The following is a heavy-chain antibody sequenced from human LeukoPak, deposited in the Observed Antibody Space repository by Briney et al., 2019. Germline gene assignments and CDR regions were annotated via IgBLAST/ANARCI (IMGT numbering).Heavy chain of an antibody. CDR3: ARGDSSSWYEVCFDY. Sequence: PSETLSLTCAVSGGSISSSNWWSWVRQPPGKGLEWIGEIYHSGNTNYNPSLKSRVTISVDTSKNQFSLNLTSVTAADTAVYYCARGDSSSWYEVCFDYWGQGTLVTVSS. V-gene: IGHV4-4*02. J-gene: IGHJ4*02. CDR2: IYHSGNT. CDR1: GGSISSSNW. D-gene: IGHD6-13*01.